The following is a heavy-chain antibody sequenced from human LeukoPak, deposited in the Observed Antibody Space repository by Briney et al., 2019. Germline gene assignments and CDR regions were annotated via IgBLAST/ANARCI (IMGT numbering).Heavy chain of an antibody. D-gene: IGHD2-21*01. CDR3: FQAEDGIRGAFDY. J-gene: IGHJ4*02. CDR1: AFTFINYG. V-gene: IGHV3-30*03. Sequence: GMSLRRSCAASAFTFINYGMHRLRQDSDKGLVGVAVMSYDGSNINYADSVKGGFAISRDNSKKALYLQMNSLRAEDTAVYFCFQAEDGIRGAFDYWGQGILVTVSS. CDR2: MSYDGSNI.